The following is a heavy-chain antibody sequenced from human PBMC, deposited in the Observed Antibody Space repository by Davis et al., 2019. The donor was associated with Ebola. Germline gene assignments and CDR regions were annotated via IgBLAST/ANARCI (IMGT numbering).Heavy chain of an antibody. CDR3: AREGRGYSYGGEPYFDY. Sequence: GSLRLSCTVSGGSISSYYWSWIRQPPGKGLEWIGYIYYSGSTNYNPSLKSRVTISVDTSKNQFSLKLSSVTAADTAVYYCAREGRGYSYGGEPYFDYWGQGTLVTVSS. V-gene: IGHV4-59*01. CDR2: IYYSGST. J-gene: IGHJ4*02. D-gene: IGHD5-18*01. CDR1: GGSISSYY.